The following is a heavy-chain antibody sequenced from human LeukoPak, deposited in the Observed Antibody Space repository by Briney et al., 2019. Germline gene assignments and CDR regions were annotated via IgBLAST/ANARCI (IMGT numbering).Heavy chain of an antibody. Sequence: GGSLRLPCVASGFTFSSYDMHWVRQAPGKGLEWVAIIWYDGTNKYYADSVKGRFTISRDNSKNTLYLQMNSLRAEDTAVYYCARRVKEYSSTGYYYYYYMDVWGKGTTVTVSS. J-gene: IGHJ6*03. D-gene: IGHD6-6*01. V-gene: IGHV3-33*01. CDR2: IWYDGTNK. CDR1: GFTFSSYD. CDR3: ARRVKEYSSTGYYYYYYMDV.